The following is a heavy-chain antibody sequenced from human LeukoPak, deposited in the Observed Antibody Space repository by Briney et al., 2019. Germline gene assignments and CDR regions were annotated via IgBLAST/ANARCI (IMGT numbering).Heavy chain of an antibody. CDR2: INEVGTKE. Sequence: GGSLRLSCTVSGFTFSDYWMNWVRQVPGKGLEWVANINEVGTKEDYVDSVRGRFTISRDNTKNTLYLQMNSLRAEDTALYYCATRESSMARTFWGQGALVTVSS. D-gene: IGHD3-10*01. CDR3: ATRESSMARTF. J-gene: IGHJ4*02. V-gene: IGHV3-7*01. CDR1: GFTFSDYW.